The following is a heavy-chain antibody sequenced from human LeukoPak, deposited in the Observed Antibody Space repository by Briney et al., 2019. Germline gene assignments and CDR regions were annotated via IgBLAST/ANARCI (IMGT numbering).Heavy chain of an antibody. V-gene: IGHV1-69*13. D-gene: IGHD3-10*01. J-gene: IGHJ6*02. Sequence: ASVKVSCKASGGTFSSYAISWVRQAPGQGLEWMGGIIPIFGTANYAQKFQGRVTITADESTSTAYMGLSSLRSEDTAVYYCARVYYYGSGSYSIYYYGMDVWGQGTTVTVSS. CDR2: IIPIFGTA. CDR3: ARVYYYGSGSYSIYYYGMDV. CDR1: GGTFSSYA.